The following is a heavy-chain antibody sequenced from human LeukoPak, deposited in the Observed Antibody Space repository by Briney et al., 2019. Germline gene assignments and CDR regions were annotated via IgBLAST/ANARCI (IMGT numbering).Heavy chain of an antibody. D-gene: IGHD3-9*01. J-gene: IGHJ3*02. CDR1: GYSISSGYY. Sequence: SETLSLTCTVSGYSISSGYYWGWIRQPPGKGLEWIGSIYHSGSTYYNPSLKSRVTISVDTSKNQFSLKLSSVTAADTAAYYCARDYDILTGDDAFDIWGQGTMVTVSS. V-gene: IGHV4-38-2*02. CDR3: ARDYDILTGDDAFDI. CDR2: IYHSGST.